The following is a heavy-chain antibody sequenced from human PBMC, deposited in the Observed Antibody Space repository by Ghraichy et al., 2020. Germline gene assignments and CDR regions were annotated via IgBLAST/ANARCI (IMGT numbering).Heavy chain of an antibody. V-gene: IGHV1-69*13. CDR3: AQEVGATPGGY. CDR1: GGTFSSYA. CDR2: IIPIFGTA. Sequence: SVKVSCKASGGTFSSYAISWVRQAPGQGLEWMGGIIPIFGTANYAQKFQGRVTITADESTSTAYMELSSLRSEDMAVYYCAQEVGATPGGYWGQGTLVTVSS. D-gene: IGHD1-26*01. J-gene: IGHJ4*02.